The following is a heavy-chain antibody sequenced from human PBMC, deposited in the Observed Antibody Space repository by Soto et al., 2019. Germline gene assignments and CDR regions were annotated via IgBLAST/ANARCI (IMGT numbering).Heavy chain of an antibody. CDR3: AKDRVGGTFYTPLAF. D-gene: IGHD1-7*01. Sequence: QMQLVESGGGVVQPGGSLRLSCQASGFNFDNYGMHWVRQAPGKGLEWVAVITYDGSFQYYADSVKGRFTISRDNSKNTLSLHLNTLKPEDTAVYHCAKDRVGGTFYTPLAFWGQGTLVTVSS. CDR2: ITYDGSFQ. V-gene: IGHV3-30*18. J-gene: IGHJ4*02. CDR1: GFNFDNYG.